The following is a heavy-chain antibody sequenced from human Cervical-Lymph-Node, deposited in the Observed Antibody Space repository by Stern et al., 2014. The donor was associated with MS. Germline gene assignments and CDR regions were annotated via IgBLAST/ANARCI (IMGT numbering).Heavy chain of an antibody. D-gene: IGHD2/OR15-2a*01. CDR3: ARGGTLALDY. Sequence: EVHLVESGAEVKQPGESLKISCKGSGYTFTNNWIVWVRQMPGKGLEWMGMIYPRDSDTRYSPSFQGQVTISADNSITTAYLQWSSLKASDTAMYYCARGGTLALDYWGQGTLVTVSS. CDR1: GYTFTNNW. CDR2: IYPRDSDT. J-gene: IGHJ4*02. V-gene: IGHV5-51*03.